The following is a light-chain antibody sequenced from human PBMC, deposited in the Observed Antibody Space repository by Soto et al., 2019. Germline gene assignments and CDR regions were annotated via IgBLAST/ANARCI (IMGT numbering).Light chain of an antibody. Sequence: QSALTQPASVSGSPGQSITISCTGTSSDVGGYNYVSWYQQHPGKVPKLMIYEVSNRPSGVSHRFYGSKSGNTASLTISGLQAEDEADYYCSAYTRGSTLVFGGGTKLTVL. V-gene: IGLV2-14*01. CDR1: SSDVGGYNY. CDR3: SAYTRGSTLV. J-gene: IGLJ3*02. CDR2: EVS.